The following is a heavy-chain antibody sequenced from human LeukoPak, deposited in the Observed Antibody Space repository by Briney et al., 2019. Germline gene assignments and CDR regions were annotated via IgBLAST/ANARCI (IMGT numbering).Heavy chain of an antibody. CDR1: GGTFSSYA. D-gene: IGHD4-17*01. Sequence: ASVKVSCKAPGGTFSSYAISWVRQAPGQGLEWMGGIIPIFGTANYAQKFQGRVTITADESTSTAYMELSSLRSEDTAVYYCVMTTEKNNWFDPWGQGTLVTVSS. J-gene: IGHJ5*02. CDR3: VMTTEKNNWFDP. V-gene: IGHV1-69*01. CDR2: IIPIFGTA.